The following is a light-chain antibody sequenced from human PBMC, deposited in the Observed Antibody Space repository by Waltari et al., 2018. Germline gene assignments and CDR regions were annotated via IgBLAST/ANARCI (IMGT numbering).Light chain of an antibody. CDR2: KDT. J-gene: IGLJ2*01. V-gene: IGLV3-25*03. Sequence: SYELTLPPSVSVSPGQPASNTCSRRTLPKQYAYWYQPKGGQAPVLVIFKDTGRTSGIPERFSGSITGTTVTLTISEVQAEDEADYYCQSADSPGTYVRFGGGTRVTGL. CDR3: QSADSPGTYVR. CDR1: TLPKQY.